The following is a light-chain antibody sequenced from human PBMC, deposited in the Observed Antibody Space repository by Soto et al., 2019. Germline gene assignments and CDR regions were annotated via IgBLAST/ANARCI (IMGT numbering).Light chain of an antibody. Sequence: EIVMTQSPATLSVSPGERATLSCSASQSVTSNLAWYQQKPGQAPRLLIYGASSRATGIPARFRGSGSGTEFTLTISSRQSEDFAVYYCQQYNNWPPTFGHGTKVEIK. J-gene: IGKJ1*01. CDR1: QSVTSN. CDR3: QQYNNWPPT. V-gene: IGKV3-15*01. CDR2: GAS.